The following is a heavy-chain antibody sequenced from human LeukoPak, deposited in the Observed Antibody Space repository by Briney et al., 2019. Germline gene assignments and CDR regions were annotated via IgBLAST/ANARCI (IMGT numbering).Heavy chain of an antibody. J-gene: IGHJ4*02. CDR3: ARGFDSSGQDY. D-gene: IGHD3-22*01. CDR2: FNSDGSST. V-gene: IGHV3-74*01. Sequence: PGGSLRLSCAASGFTFSSYWMHWVRQAPGKGLVWVSRFNSDGSSTSYADSVKGRFTISRDYAKNTLFLQMNSLRAEDTAAYYCARGFDSSGQDYWGQGTLVTVSS. CDR1: GFTFSSYW.